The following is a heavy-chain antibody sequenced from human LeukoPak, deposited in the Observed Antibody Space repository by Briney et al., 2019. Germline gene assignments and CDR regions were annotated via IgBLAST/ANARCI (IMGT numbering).Heavy chain of an antibody. V-gene: IGHV4-34*01. Sequence: PSETLSLTCAVYGGSFSGYYWSWIRQPPGKGLEWIGEINHSGSTNYNPSLKSRVTISVDTSKNQFSLKLSSVTAADTAVYYCARGPLRLWLLDPCYFDYWGQGTLVTVSS. J-gene: IGHJ4*02. D-gene: IGHD5-18*01. CDR3: ARGPLRLWLLDPCYFDY. CDR1: GGSFSGYY. CDR2: INHSGST.